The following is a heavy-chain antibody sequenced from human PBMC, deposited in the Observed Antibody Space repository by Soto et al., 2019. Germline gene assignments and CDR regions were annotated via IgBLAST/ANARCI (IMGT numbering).Heavy chain of an antibody. D-gene: IGHD4-17*01. CDR1: GFTVSSNY. V-gene: IGHV3-66*01. CDR2: IYSGGST. CDR3: ASISAHDYGDYGFDY. J-gene: IGHJ4*02. Sequence: PGGSLRLSCAASGFTVSSNYMSWVRQAPGKGLEWVSVIYSGGSTYYADSVKGRFTISRDNSKNTLYLQMNSLRAEDTAVYYCASISAHDYGDYGFDYWGQGTLVTVSS.